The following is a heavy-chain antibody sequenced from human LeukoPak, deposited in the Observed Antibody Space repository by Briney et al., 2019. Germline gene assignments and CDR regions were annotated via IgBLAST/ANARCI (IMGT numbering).Heavy chain of an antibody. Sequence: GGSLRLSCAASGFTFSSYEMNWVRQAPGKGLEWVSYISSSGSTIYYADSVKGRFTISRDNAKNSPYLQMNSLRAEDTAVYYCARDRCTGGRCYSLSVGYMDVWGKGTTVTVSS. CDR2: ISSSGSTI. CDR1: GFTFSSYE. D-gene: IGHD2-15*01. CDR3: ARDRCTGGRCYSLSVGYMDV. V-gene: IGHV3-48*03. J-gene: IGHJ6*03.